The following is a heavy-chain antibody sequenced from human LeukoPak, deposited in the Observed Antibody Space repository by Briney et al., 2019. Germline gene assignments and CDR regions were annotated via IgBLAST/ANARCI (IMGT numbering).Heavy chain of an antibody. CDR2: INPNSGGT. Sequence: ASVKVPCKASGYTFTGYYMHWVRQAPGQGLEWMGWINPNSGGTNYAQKFQGRVTMTRDTSISTAYMELSRLRSDDTAVYYCARTNYDFWSGYFHYYYMDVWGKGTTVTVSS. CDR3: ARTNYDFWSGYFHYYYMDV. J-gene: IGHJ6*03. V-gene: IGHV1-2*02. D-gene: IGHD3-3*01. CDR1: GYTFTGYY.